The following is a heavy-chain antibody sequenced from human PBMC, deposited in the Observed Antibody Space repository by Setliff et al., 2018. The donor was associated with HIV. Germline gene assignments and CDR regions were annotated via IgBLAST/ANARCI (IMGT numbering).Heavy chain of an antibody. V-gene: IGHV4-31*03. CDR1: GGSISSSSDY. Sequence: PSETLSLTCTVSGGSISSSSDYWGWIRQHPGKGLEWIGYIYYSGSTYYNPSLKSRVTISVDTSKNQFSLKLSSVTAADTAVYYCARSKKRGDYYYYYYYMDVWGKGTTVTVSS. CDR2: IYYSGST. D-gene: IGHD3-16*01. J-gene: IGHJ6*03. CDR3: ARSKKRGDYYYYYYYMDV.